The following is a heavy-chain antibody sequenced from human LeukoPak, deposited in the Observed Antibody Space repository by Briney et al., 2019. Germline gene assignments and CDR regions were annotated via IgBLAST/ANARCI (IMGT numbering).Heavy chain of an antibody. CDR1: GDSVSSNSAA. CDR2: TYYRSKWYN. Sequence: SQTLSLTCAISGDSVSSNSAAWNWIRQSPSRGLEWLGRTYYRSKWYNDYAVSVKSRITTNPDTSKNQFSLQLNSVTPEDTAVYYCARDPRRVRSSGWYFDYWGQGTLVTVSS. D-gene: IGHD6-19*01. V-gene: IGHV6-1*01. J-gene: IGHJ4*02. CDR3: ARDPRRVRSSGWYFDY.